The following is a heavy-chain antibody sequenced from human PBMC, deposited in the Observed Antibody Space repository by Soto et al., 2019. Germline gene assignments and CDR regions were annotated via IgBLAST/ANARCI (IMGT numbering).Heavy chain of an antibody. CDR1: GGTFSSYT. D-gene: IGHD6-13*01. CDR3: ARAEGSSSWYPSYYYYGMDV. V-gene: IGHV1-69*02. Sequence: SVKVSCKASGGTFSSYTISWVRQAPGQGLEWMGRIIPILGIANYAQKFQGRVTITADKSTSTAYMELSSLRSEDTAVYYCARAEGSSSWYPSYYYYGMDVWG. J-gene: IGHJ6*02. CDR2: IIPILGIA.